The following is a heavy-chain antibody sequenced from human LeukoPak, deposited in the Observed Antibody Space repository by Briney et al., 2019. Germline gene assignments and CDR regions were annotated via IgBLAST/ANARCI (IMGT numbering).Heavy chain of an antibody. V-gene: IGHV3-23*01. Sequence: GGSLRLSCAASRFTFSTYGMSWVCQAPGKGLEWVSSISGSGGSTNYADSVKGRFTISRDNSKDTLYLQMNSLRDEDTAVYYCAKSSYYDSSGYYREYYFDFWGQGTLVTVSS. CDR3: AKSSYYDSSGYYREYYFDF. CDR2: ISGSGGST. J-gene: IGHJ4*02. D-gene: IGHD3-22*01. CDR1: RFTFSTYG.